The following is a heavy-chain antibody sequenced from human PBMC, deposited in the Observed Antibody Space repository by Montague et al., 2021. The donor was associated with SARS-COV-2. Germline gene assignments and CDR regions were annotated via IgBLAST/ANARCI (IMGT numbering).Heavy chain of an antibody. CDR2: ITTSGNT. J-gene: IGHJ6*02. CDR1: GGSISSGSYY. CDR3: ARDTRPNFAYYHILDGDYYYYGIDV. D-gene: IGHD3-9*01. V-gene: IGHV4-61*02. Sequence: TLSLTCTVSGGSISSGSYYWGWIRQAAGKGLEWIGRITTSGNTKYNPSLKSRVTISADTSQYQFSLKMYSVTAADTAVYYCARDTRPNFAYYHILDGDYYYYGIDVWGQGTTVTVSS.